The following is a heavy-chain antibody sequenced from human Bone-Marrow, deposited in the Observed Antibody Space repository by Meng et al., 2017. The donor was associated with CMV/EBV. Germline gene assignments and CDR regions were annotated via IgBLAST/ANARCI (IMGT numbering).Heavy chain of an antibody. D-gene: IGHD3-10*01. CDR3: ASSGELLNH. Sequence: GGSLRLSCAASGFTFSSYEMNWVRQAPGKGLEWVSYISSSGSTIYYADSVKGRFTISRDNAKNSLYLQMNSLRAKDTAVYYCASSGELLNHWGQGTLVTVPS. CDR2: ISSSGSTI. V-gene: IGHV3-48*03. CDR1: GFTFSSYE. J-gene: IGHJ5*02.